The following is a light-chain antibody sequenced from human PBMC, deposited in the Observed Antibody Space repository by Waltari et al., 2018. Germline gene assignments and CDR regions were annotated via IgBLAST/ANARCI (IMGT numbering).Light chain of an antibody. CDR1: SRDVGAYSY. CDR3: NSYTNNSTLV. V-gene: IGLV2-14*01. J-gene: IGLJ3*02. CDR2: DVI. Sequence: QSALTQPASVSGSPGQSITISSTGTSRDVGAYSYVSWYQQFPGKVPKLIIYDVIRRPSGVSNRFSGSKSGNTASLTISGLQGEDEAHYYCNSYTNNSTLVFGGGTELTVL.